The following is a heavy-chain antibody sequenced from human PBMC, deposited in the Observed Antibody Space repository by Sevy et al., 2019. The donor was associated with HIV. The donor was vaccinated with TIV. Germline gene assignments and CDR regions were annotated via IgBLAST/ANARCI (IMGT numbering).Heavy chain of an antibody. V-gene: IGHV3-23*01. D-gene: IGHD3-22*01. Sequence: GGSLRLSCAASGFTFDNNAMYWVRQAPGKGLEWVSAISGSGLSTNYAASVRGRFTISRDISKTTLYLQMNSLRAEDTAVYYCAKVYYYDCDTVIPRGMDVWGQGTTVTVSS. CDR1: GFTFDNNA. CDR3: AKVYYYDCDTVIPRGMDV. CDR2: ISGSGLST. J-gene: IGHJ6*02.